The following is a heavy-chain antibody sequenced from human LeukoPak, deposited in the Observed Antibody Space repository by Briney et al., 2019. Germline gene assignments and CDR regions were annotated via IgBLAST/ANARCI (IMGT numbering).Heavy chain of an antibody. CDR1: GFTFSSYN. CDR2: ISSSSSTI. D-gene: IGHD6-6*01. J-gene: IGHJ4*02. CDR3: AREYSSSSGSVSDY. V-gene: IGHV3-48*02. Sequence: GGSLRLSCAASGFTFSSYNMNWVRRAPGKGLEWVSYISSSSSTIYYADSVKGRFTISRGNAKNSLYLQMNSLRDEDTAVYYCAREYSSSSGSVSDYWGQGTLVTVSS.